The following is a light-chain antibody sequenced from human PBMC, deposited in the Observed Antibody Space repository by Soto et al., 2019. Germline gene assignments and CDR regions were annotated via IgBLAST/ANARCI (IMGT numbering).Light chain of an antibody. Sequence: QSVLTQPASVSGSPRQSITISCTGTTSDVGDYNNVSWYQHRPGKAPKLMIFEVSNRPSGVPDRFSGSKSGNTASLTISGLQAEDEADYYCCSYAGSYVFGTGTKVTV. J-gene: IGLJ1*01. CDR1: TSDVGDYNN. V-gene: IGLV2-14*01. CDR2: EVS. CDR3: CSYAGSYV.